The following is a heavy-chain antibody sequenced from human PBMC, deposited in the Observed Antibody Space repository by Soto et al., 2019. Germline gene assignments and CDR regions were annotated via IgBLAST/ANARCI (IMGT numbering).Heavy chain of an antibody. V-gene: IGHV1-18*01. CDR3: ARRDSGYYYYFDY. CDR1: GYTFTSYG. J-gene: IGHJ4*01. CDR2: ISAYNGKT. D-gene: IGHD3-22*01. Sequence: ASVKVSCKASGYTFTSYGISWVRQAPGQGLEWMGWISAYNGKTNYEKKLQGRVTMTTETSTSTDYMELRRLRSDETAVYYCARRDSGYYYYFDYWG.